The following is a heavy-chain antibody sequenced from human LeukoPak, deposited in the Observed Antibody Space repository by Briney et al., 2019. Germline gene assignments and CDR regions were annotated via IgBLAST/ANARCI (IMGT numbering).Heavy chain of an antibody. Sequence: GGSLTLSCAAPGFTFRSYAMSWVRQAPGKGLEWVSSISGCGGSTYYADSVNDRFTISRDNSTNTLYLQMNSPSAEDTAVYYCAKDPLPDPAGPLDPLGQGTLVTVSS. V-gene: IGHV3-23*01. CDR2: ISGCGGST. CDR3: AKDPLPDPAGPLDP. CDR1: GFTFRSYA. J-gene: IGHJ5*02. D-gene: IGHD1-14*01.